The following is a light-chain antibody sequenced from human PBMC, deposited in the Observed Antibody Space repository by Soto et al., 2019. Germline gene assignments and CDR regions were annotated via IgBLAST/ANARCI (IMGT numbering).Light chain of an antibody. CDR3: SSYTASSTLYV. Sequence: QSVLTQPASVSGSPGQSTTISSTGTSSDVGGYNYGSWYQQHPGKAPKVMIYDVSNRPSGVSNRFSGSKSGNTASLNISGLQVEDEADYYCSSYTASSTLYVFGTGTKVTVL. V-gene: IGLV2-14*01. CDR1: SSDVGGYNY. CDR2: DVS. J-gene: IGLJ1*01.